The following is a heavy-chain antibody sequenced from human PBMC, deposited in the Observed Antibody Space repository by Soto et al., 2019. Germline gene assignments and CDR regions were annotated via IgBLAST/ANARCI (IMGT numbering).Heavy chain of an antibody. Sequence: PGGSLRLSCAAAGFSVTSNYMSWVRQAPGKGLEWVAVFYTGGATYYAASAKGRFTISTDKSKNTLYLQMNSLRVEDTAVYYCATSPRDFYFDSWGQGTLVTVYS. V-gene: IGHV3-53*01. CDR3: ATSPRDFYFDS. CDR1: GFSVTSNY. D-gene: IGHD3-3*01. CDR2: FYTGGAT. J-gene: IGHJ4*02.